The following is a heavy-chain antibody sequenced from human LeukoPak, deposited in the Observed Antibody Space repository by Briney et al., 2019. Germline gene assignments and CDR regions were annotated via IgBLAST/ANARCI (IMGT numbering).Heavy chain of an antibody. J-gene: IGHJ4*02. Sequence: GGSLRLSCAASGLPFSSYAMSWVRQAPGKGREWVSAISGSGGSTYYADSVKGRFTISRDNSKNTLYLQMNSLRAEDTAVYYCAKEGGRLLYYFDYWGQGTLVTVSS. CDR1: GLPFSSYA. CDR2: ISGSGGST. V-gene: IGHV3-23*01. CDR3: AKEGGRLLYYFDY. D-gene: IGHD2/OR15-2a*01.